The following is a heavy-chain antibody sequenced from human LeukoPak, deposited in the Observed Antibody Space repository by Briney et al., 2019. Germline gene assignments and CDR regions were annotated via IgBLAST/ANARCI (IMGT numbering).Heavy chain of an antibody. D-gene: IGHD6-13*01. CDR3: AKGGRPYKRSTLQDY. J-gene: IGHJ4*02. CDR2: ISYDGSNK. V-gene: IGHV3-30*18. CDR1: GFTFSSYG. Sequence: GRSLRLSCAASGFTFSSYGMHWVRQAPGKGLEWVAVISYDGSNKYYADSVKGRFTISRDNSKSTLYLQMNSLRAEDTAVYYCAKGGRPYKRSTLQDYWGQGTLVTVSS.